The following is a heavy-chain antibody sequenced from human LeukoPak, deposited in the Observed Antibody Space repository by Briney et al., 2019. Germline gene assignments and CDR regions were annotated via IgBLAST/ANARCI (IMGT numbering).Heavy chain of an antibody. D-gene: IGHD2-2*01. J-gene: IGHJ5*02. V-gene: IGHV3-73*01. CDR1: GLTFSGST. CDR3: TRLGGGSPNIVVVPGTSKLKWFDP. Sequence: GGSLRLSCATSGLTFSGSTIQWVRQASGKGLEWLGQIKTKTNNYATVYAASLQGRFTISRDDSKDTAFLQMNSLKTDDTAVYYCTRLGGGSPNIVVVPGTSKLKWFDPWGQGTLVTVSS. CDR2: IKTKTNNYAT.